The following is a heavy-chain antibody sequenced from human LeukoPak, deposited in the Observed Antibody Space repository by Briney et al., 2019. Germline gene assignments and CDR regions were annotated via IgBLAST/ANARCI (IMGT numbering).Heavy chain of an antibody. CDR1: GFIFSDYS. CDR2: ITSSSSTI. Sequence: GGSLRLSCAASGFIFSDYSMNWVRQAPGKVLEWVSYITSSSSTIKYADSVKGRFTISRDNAKNSLYLQMNSLRAEDTAVYYCARGFYGSGSYYFDYWGQGTLVTVSS. V-gene: IGHV3-48*04. D-gene: IGHD3-10*01. CDR3: ARGFYGSGSYYFDY. J-gene: IGHJ4*02.